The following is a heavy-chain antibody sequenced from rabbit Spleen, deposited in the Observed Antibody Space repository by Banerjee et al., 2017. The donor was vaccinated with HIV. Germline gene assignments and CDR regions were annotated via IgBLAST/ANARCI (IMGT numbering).Heavy chain of an antibody. CDR3: ARDTGTSFSPYGMDL. J-gene: IGHJ6*01. CDR2: IDTSSGST. Sequence: QSLEESGGDLVKPGASLTLTCKASGFDLSTYYYMCWVRQAPGKGLEWIACIDTSSGSTWYATWAKGRFTISKTSSTTVTLQMTSLTAADTATYFCARDTGTSFSPYGMDLWGQGTLVTVS. V-gene: IGHV1S40*01. D-gene: IGHD8-1*01. CDR1: GFDLSTYYY.